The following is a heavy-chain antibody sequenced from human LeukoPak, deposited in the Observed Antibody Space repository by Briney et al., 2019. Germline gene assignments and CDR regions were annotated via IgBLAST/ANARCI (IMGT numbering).Heavy chain of an antibody. D-gene: IGHD6-6*01. CDR1: GYTFTSYY. CDR3: AREGPWTPTLEQLVPLGY. J-gene: IGHJ4*02. V-gene: IGHV1-46*01. CDR2: INPSGGST. Sequence: PGASVKVSCKASGYTFTSYYMHWVRQAPGQGLERMGIINPSGGSTSYAQKFQGRVTMTRDTSTSTVYMELSSLRSEDTAVYYCAREGPWTPTLEQLVPLGYWGQGTLVTVSS.